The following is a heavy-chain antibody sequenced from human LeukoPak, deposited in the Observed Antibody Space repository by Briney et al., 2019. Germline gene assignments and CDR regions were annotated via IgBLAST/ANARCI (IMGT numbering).Heavy chain of an antibody. CDR3: ARGAGDY. V-gene: IGHV4-34*01. J-gene: IGHJ4*02. Sequence: XETLSLTCAVYGGSFSGYYWSWIRQPPGKGLEWIGEINHSGSTNYNPSLKSRVTISVDTSKNQFSLKLSSVTAADTAVYYCARGAGDYWGQGTLVTVSS. CDR2: INHSGST. D-gene: IGHD6-13*01. CDR1: GGSFSGYY.